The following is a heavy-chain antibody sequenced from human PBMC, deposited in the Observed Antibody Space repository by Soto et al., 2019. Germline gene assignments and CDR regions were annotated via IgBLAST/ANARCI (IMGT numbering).Heavy chain of an antibody. Sequence: GGSLRLSCAASGFTFSNAWMNWVRQAPGKGLEWVGRIKSKTDGGTTDYAAPVKGRFTISRDDSKNTLYLQMNSLKTEDTAVYYCTTGISGIAALLSDYWGQGTLVTVSS. CDR2: IKSKTDGGTT. J-gene: IGHJ4*02. V-gene: IGHV3-15*07. CDR3: TTGISGIAALLSDY. CDR1: GFTFSNAW. D-gene: IGHD6-13*01.